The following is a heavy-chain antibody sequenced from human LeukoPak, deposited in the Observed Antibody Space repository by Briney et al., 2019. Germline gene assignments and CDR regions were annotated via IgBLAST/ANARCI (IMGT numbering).Heavy chain of an antibody. J-gene: IGHJ4*02. CDR1: GYTFTSYD. CDR3: AREVYYDSSGYYN. V-gene: IGHV1-8*03. CDR2: MNPNNGNT. Sequence: ASVKVSCKASGYTFTSYDINWVRQAPGQGLEWMGWMNPNNGNTGYAQKFQGRVTITRNTSMSTAYMELSSLRSEDTAVYYCAREVYYDSSGYYNWGQGTLVTVSS. D-gene: IGHD3-22*01.